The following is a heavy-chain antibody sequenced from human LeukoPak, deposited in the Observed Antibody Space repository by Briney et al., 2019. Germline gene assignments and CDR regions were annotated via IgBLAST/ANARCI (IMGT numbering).Heavy chain of an antibody. V-gene: IGHV4-61*02. CDR2: IYTSGGT. CDR3: ARKEYSNSKFDY. J-gene: IGHJ4*02. CDR1: GGSISSGSYF. Sequence: EPSETLSLTCTVSGGSISSGSYFWNWIRQPAGKGLEWIGRIYTSGGTNYNPSLQSRVTISLDTSKNQFSLRLNSVTAADTAVYYCARKEYSNSKFDYWGQGTLVTVSS. D-gene: IGHD2/OR15-2a*01.